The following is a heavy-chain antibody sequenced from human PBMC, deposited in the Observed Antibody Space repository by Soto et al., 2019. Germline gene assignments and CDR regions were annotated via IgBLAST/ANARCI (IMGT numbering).Heavy chain of an antibody. V-gene: IGHV5-10-1*01. CDR1: GYSFTSYW. D-gene: IGHD2-2*01. J-gene: IGHJ6*02. CDR2: IDPSDSYT. Sequence: GESLKISCKGSGYSFTSYWISWVRQMPGKGLEWMGRIDPSDSYTNYSPSFQGHVTISADKSISTAYLQWNSLKASDTAMYYCARTLVPAACADVWGQGTTVTVSS. CDR3: ARTLVPAACADV.